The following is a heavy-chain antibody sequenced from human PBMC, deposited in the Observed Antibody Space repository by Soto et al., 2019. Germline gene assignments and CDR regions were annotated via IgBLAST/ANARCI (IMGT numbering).Heavy chain of an antibody. CDR2: INPDGFRK. D-gene: IGHD2-21*02. Sequence: EVQFVESGGVVVQPGGSLRLSCAAAGFSFNTYWMIWVRQAPGEGLEWVASINPDGFRKYFADSVKGRFTITRASAENSLYLQMIILKAEDTAVYYCARWESGDWYLGVWGQGTLVTVSS. J-gene: IGHJ4*02. CDR1: GFSFNTYW. CDR3: ARWESGDWYLGV. V-gene: IGHV3-7*03.